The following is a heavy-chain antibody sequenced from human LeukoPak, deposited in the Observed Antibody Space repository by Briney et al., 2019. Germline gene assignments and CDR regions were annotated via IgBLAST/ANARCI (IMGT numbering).Heavy chain of an antibody. V-gene: IGHV4-39*07. CDR2: IYYSGST. D-gene: IGHD5-18*01. CDR1: GGSINSGNHY. CDR3: ARGGYRNYYYYYMDV. J-gene: IGHJ6*03. Sequence: PSETLSLTCTVSGGSINSGNHYWGWIRQSPGKGLEWIGNIYYSGSTYYNPSLKSRVTLSIDTSKNQFSLRLSSVTAADTAVYYCARGGYRNYYYYYMDVWGKGTTVTISS.